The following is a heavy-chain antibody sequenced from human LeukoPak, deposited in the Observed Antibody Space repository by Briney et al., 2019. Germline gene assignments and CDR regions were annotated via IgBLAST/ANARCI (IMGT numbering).Heavy chain of an antibody. Sequence: ASVKVSCKASGGTFSSYAFNWVRQAPGQGLEWMGGIIPIFVTENYAQKFQGRVTITADESTSTAYMELTSLISEDTAMYYCARGDPGGFGELIDYWGQGTLVTVSS. D-gene: IGHD3-10*01. CDR2: IIPIFVTE. CDR1: GGTFSSYA. V-gene: IGHV1-69*13. CDR3: ARGDPGGFGELIDY. J-gene: IGHJ4*02.